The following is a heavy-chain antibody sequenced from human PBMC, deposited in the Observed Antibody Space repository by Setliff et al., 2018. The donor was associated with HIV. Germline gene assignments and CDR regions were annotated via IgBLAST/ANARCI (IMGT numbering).Heavy chain of an antibody. CDR1: GFTFSSYA. J-gene: IGHJ6*02. CDR2: VSSNGNIP. CDR3: ARSFPYYYESGGLYAMDV. Sequence: GGSLRLSCSASGFTFSSYAMHWVRQAPGKGLEYVSAVSSNGNIPYYADSMKGRFTISRDDAKNSLYLQMNSLRVEDTALYYCARSFPYYYESGGLYAMDVWGLGTTVTVSS. V-gene: IGHV3-64*04. D-gene: IGHD3-22*01.